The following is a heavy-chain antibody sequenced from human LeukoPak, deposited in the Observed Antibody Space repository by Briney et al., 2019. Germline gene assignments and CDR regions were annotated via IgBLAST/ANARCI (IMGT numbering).Heavy chain of an antibody. CDR2: IIPILGIA. Sequence: ASVRVSCKASGYTFTSYDINWVRQAPGQGLEWMGRIIPILGIANYAQKFQGRVTITADKSTSTAYMELSSLRSEDTAVYYCARDQNVDDSSPWVNYYYYYYMDVWGKGTTVTVSS. J-gene: IGHJ6*03. CDR3: ARDQNVDDSSPWVNYYYYYYMDV. D-gene: IGHD6-13*01. V-gene: IGHV1-69*04. CDR1: GYTFTSYD.